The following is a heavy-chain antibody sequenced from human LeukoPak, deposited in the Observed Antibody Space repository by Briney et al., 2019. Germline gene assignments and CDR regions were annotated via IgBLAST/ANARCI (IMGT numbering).Heavy chain of an antibody. CDR3: ARRRDYGEFDY. CDR2: INPNSGGT. D-gene: IGHD4-17*01. CDR1: GYTFTDYY. J-gene: IGHJ4*02. V-gene: IGHV1-2*02. Sequence: GASVTVSCKASGYTFTDYYMHWVRQAPGQGLEWMGWINPNSGGTNYAQKFQGRVTMTRDTSISTAYMELSRLRSDDTAVYYCARRRDYGEFDYWGQGTLVTVSS.